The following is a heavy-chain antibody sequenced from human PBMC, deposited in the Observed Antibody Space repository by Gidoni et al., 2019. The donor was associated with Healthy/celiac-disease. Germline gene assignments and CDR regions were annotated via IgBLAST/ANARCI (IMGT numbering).Heavy chain of an antibody. CDR1: GFTFSNAW. J-gene: IGHJ6*02. CDR2: IKSKTDGGTT. Sequence: EVQLVESGGGLVKPGGSLRLSCAASGFTFSNAWMSWVRQAPGKGLEWVGRIKSKTDGGTTDYAAPVKGRFTISRDDSKNTLYLQMNSLKTEDTAVYYCTTRVGATDYYYYGMDVWGQGTTVTVSS. D-gene: IGHD1-26*01. V-gene: IGHV3-15*01. CDR3: TTRVGATDYYYYGMDV.